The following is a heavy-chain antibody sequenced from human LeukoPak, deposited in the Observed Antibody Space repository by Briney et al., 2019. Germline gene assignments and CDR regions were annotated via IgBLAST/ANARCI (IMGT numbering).Heavy chain of an antibody. J-gene: IGHJ4*02. CDR3: AKEKRYCSGGSCYRPLDY. D-gene: IGHD2-15*01. Sequence: GRSLRLSCAASGFTFHDYAMHWVRQAPGKGLEGVSGIGWNSGSIGYADSVKGRFTISRDNAKNSLYLQMNSLRAEDTALYYCAKEKRYCSGGSCYRPLDYWGQGTLVTVSS. V-gene: IGHV3-9*01. CDR2: IGWNSGSI. CDR1: GFTFHDYA.